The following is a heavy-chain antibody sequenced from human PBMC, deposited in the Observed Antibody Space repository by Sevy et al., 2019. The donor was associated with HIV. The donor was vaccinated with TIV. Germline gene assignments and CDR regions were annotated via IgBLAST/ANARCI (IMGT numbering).Heavy chain of an antibody. V-gene: IGHV3-7*04. CDR1: GFIFSSYW. CDR2: IKQDGSEK. J-gene: IGHJ5*02. CDR3: VRAGGA. Sequence: GGSLRLSCAASGFIFSSYWMSWVRQTPGKGLEWVANIKQDGSEKNYVDSVKGRFTISRDNAKNSLYLQMNSLRVEDTAGFYCVRAGGAWGQGALVTVSS. D-gene: IGHD3-16*01.